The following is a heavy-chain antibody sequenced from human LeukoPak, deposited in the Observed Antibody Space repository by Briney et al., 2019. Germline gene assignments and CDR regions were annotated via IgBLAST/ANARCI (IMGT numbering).Heavy chain of an antibody. CDR2: IKQDGSEK. D-gene: IGHD4-17*01. Sequence: GGSLRLSCAASGFTFSSYWMSWVRQAPGKGLEWVANIKQDGSEKYYVDSVKGRFTISRDNAKNSLYLQMNSLRAEDTAVYYCARAHFYGDYPGAFDYWGQGTLVTVSS. CDR3: ARAHFYGDYPGAFDY. CDR1: GFTFSSYW. J-gene: IGHJ4*02. V-gene: IGHV3-7*01.